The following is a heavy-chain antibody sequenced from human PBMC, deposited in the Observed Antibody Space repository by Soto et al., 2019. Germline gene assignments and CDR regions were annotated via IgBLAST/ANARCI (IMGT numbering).Heavy chain of an antibody. Sequence: GGSLRLSCAASGFTFSSYWMSWVRQAPGKGLEWVANIKQDGSEKYYVDSVKGRFTISRDNAKNSLYLQMNSLRAEDTAVYYCARDTSTQWLVQDYYYYGMDVWGQGTTVTVSS. CDR3: ARDTSTQWLVQDYYYYGMDV. J-gene: IGHJ6*02. CDR1: GFTFSSYW. V-gene: IGHV3-7*05. D-gene: IGHD6-19*01. CDR2: IKQDGSEK.